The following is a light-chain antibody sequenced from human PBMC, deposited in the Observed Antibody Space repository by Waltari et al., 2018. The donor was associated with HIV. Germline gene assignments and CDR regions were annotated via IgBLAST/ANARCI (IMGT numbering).Light chain of an antibody. CDR3: AAWDDSLNGQV. Sequence: QSVLTQPPSASGTPGQRVTISCSGRRSHIGRKTINWYQQLPGTAPKLLISSNNQRPSGVPDRFSGSKSGISASLAISGLQSEDEADYYCAAWDDSLNGQVFGGGTKLTVL. V-gene: IGLV1-44*01. CDR1: RSHIGRKT. J-gene: IGLJ3*02. CDR2: SNN.